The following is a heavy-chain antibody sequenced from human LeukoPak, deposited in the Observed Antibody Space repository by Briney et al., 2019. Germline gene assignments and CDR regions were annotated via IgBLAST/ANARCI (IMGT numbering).Heavy chain of an antibody. J-gene: IGHJ4*02. Sequence: SETLSLTCAVYGGSFSGYYWSWIRQPPGKGLEWIGEINHSGSTNYNPSLKSRVTISVDTSKNQFSLKLGSVTAADTAVYYCARGRSSSWYGGVYFDYWGQGTLVTVSS. V-gene: IGHV4-34*01. CDR3: ARGRSSSWYGGVYFDY. D-gene: IGHD6-13*01. CDR2: INHSGST. CDR1: GGSFSGYY.